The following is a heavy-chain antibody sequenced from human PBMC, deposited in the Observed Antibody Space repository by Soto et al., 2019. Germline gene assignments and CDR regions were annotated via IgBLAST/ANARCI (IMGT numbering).Heavy chain of an antibody. V-gene: IGHV6-1*01. D-gene: IGHD6-13*01. CDR3: VRTPASGTLDP. CDR1: GDSVSSNSAA. Sequence: SQTLSLTCAISGDSVSSNSAAWNLIRQSPSRGLEWLGRTYYRSKWHNDYAVSLKSRITINPDTSKNQFSLQLNSVTPEDTAVYYCVRTPASGTLDPWGQGTLVTVSS. J-gene: IGHJ5*02. CDR2: TYYRSKWHN.